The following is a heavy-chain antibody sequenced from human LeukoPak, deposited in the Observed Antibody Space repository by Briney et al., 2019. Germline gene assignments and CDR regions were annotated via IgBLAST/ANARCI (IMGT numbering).Heavy chain of an antibody. Sequence: GGSLRLSCAASGFTFSSYGMSWVRQAPGKGLEWVSAISGRGGRTYYADSVKGRFTISRDNSKNTLYLQMNSLRAEDTAVYYCAKEWDSSGYYYLTEYFQHWGQGTLVTVSS. CDR2: ISGRGGRT. J-gene: IGHJ1*01. D-gene: IGHD3-22*01. V-gene: IGHV3-23*01. CDR3: AKEWDSSGYYYLTEYFQH. CDR1: GFTFSSYG.